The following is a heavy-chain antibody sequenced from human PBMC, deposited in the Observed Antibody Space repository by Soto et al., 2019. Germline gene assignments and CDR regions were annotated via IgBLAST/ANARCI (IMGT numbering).Heavy chain of an antibody. CDR1: GGSISSSSYY. CDR3: ASSAVAANFDY. D-gene: IGHD6-19*01. CDR2: IYYSGST. J-gene: IGHJ4*02. V-gene: IGHV4-39*01. Sequence: QLQLQESGPGLVKPSETLSLTCTVSGGSISSSSYYWGWIRQPPGKGLEWIGSIYYSGSTYYNPSLKSRVTISVDTSKNQFSLKLSSVTAADTAVYYCASSAVAANFDYWGQGTLVTVSS.